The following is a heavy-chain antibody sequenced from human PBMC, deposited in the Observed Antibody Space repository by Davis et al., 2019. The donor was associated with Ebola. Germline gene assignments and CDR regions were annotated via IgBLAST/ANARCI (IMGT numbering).Heavy chain of an antibody. V-gene: IGHV3-21*01. D-gene: IGHD3-16*02. CDR3: AREPSYDYIWGSYLDYYYYYGMDV. CDR1: GFTFSSYS. CDR2: ISSSSSYI. Sequence: GESLKISCAASGFTFSSYSMNWVRQAPGKGLEWVSSISSSSSYIYYADSVKGRFTISRDNAKNSLYLQMNSLRAEDTAVYYCAREPSYDYIWGSYLDYYYYYGMDVWGQGTTVTVSS. J-gene: IGHJ6*02.